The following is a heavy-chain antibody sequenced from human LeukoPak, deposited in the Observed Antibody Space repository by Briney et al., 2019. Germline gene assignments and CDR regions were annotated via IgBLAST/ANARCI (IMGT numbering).Heavy chain of an antibody. CDR3: ATLRGYSYGHDAFDI. V-gene: IGHV4-4*07. D-gene: IGHD5-18*01. J-gene: IGHJ3*02. Sequence: SGTLSLTCTVSGGSISSYYWSWIRQPAGKGLEWIGRIYTSGSTNYNPSLESRVTMSVDTSKNQFSLKLSSVTAADTVLYYCATLRGYSYGHDAFDIWGQGTMVTVSS. CDR1: GGSISSYY. CDR2: IYTSGST.